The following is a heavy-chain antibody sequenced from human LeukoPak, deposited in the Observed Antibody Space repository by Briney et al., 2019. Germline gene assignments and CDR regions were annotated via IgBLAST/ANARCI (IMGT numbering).Heavy chain of an antibody. J-gene: IGHJ5*02. CDR1: GGSISSSSYY. CDR3: ARHAEGYCSGGSCYGVPNWFDP. D-gene: IGHD2-15*01. V-gene: IGHV4-39*01. CDR2: IYYSEST. Sequence: KPSETLSLTCTVSGGSISSSSYYWGWIRQPPGKGLEWIGSIYYSESTYYNPSLKSRVTISVDTSKNQFSLKLSSVTAADTAVYYCARHAEGYCSGGSCYGVPNWFDPWGQGTLVTVSS.